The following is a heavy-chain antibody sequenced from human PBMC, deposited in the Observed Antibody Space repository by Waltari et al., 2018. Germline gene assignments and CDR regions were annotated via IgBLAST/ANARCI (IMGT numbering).Heavy chain of an antibody. CDR1: GGSFSGYY. V-gene: IGHV4-34*01. D-gene: IGHD3-10*01. J-gene: IGHJ4*02. Sequence: QVQLQQWGAGLLKPSETLSLTCAVYGGSFSGYYWSWIRQPPGKGLEWIGEINHSGSTNYNPSLKSRVTISVDTSKNQFSLKLSSVTAADTAVYYCARRYYHGSGARNTNFDYWGQGTLVTVSS. CDR3: ARRYYHGSGARNTNFDY. CDR2: INHSGST.